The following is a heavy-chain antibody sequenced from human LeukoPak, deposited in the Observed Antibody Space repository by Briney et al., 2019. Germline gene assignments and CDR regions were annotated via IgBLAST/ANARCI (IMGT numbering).Heavy chain of an antibody. CDR1: GYTFTSYY. D-gene: IGHD6-13*01. CDR2: INPSGGST. Sequence: ASVKVSCKASGYTFTSYYMHWVRQAPGQGLEWMGIINPSGGSTSYAQKFQGRVTMTRDTSTSTVYMELSSLRSEDTAVYYCARGGGAAAGTPNYYYYYYMDVWGKGTTVTISS. J-gene: IGHJ6*03. CDR3: ARGGGAAAGTPNYYYYYYMDV. V-gene: IGHV1-46*01.